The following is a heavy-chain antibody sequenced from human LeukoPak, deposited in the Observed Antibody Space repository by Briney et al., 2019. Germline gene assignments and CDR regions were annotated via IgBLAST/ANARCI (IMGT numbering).Heavy chain of an antibody. Sequence: PGGSLRLSCAASGFTFDDYGMSWVRQAPGKGLEWVANIKEGGGEKYYVDSVKGRYTISRDNARNSLYLQMNSLRVEDTAVYYCARARFETTVTALIRKKNYYYYYMDVWGKGTTVTVSS. J-gene: IGHJ6*03. CDR3: ARARFETTVTALIRKKNYYYYYMDV. CDR1: GFTFDDYG. D-gene: IGHD4-17*01. CDR2: IKEGGGEK. V-gene: IGHV3-7*01.